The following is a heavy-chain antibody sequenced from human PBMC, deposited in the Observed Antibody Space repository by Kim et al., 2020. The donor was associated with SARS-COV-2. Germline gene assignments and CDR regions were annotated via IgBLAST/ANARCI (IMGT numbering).Heavy chain of an antibody. D-gene: IGHD3-3*01. CDR3: ARVSPDFWSGYLTYYYYGMDV. CDR2: IYYSGST. CDR1: GGSISSGGYY. V-gene: IGHV4-31*03. J-gene: IGHJ6*02. Sequence: SETLSLTCTVSGGSISSGGYYWSWIRQHPGKGLEWIGYIYYSGSTYYNPSLKSRVTISVDTSKNQFSLKLSSVTAADTAVYYCARVSPDFWSGYLTYYYYGMDVWGQGTTVTVSS.